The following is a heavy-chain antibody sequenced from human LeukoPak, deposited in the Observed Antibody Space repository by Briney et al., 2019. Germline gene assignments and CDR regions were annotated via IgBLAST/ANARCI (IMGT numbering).Heavy chain of an antibody. CDR2: IYYSGST. V-gene: IGHV4-31*03. J-gene: IGHJ4*02. CDR1: GGSISSGGYY. D-gene: IGHD2-2*01. CDR3: ARGGYQQTEDY. Sequence: SETLSLTCTVSGGSISSGGYYWSWIRQHPGKGLEWIGYIYYSGSTYYNPSLKSRVTISVDTSENQFSLKLSSVTAADTAVYYCARGGYQQTEDYWGQGTLVTVSS.